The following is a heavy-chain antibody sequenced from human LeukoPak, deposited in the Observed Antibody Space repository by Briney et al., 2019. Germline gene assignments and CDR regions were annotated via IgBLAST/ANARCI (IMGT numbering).Heavy chain of an antibody. V-gene: IGHV3-23*01. D-gene: IGHD6-19*01. CDR2: IYGGGTNT. J-gene: IGHJ4*02. CDR3: AKRITEAAGIYFDS. Sequence: GGSLRLSCAASGFTFSDYYMSWIRQAPGKGLEWVSTIYGGGTNTFYADSVKGRFTISRDDSKNMQSLEMDSLRPEDTAVYFCAKRITEAAGIYFDSWGQGALVTVSS. CDR1: GFTFSDYY.